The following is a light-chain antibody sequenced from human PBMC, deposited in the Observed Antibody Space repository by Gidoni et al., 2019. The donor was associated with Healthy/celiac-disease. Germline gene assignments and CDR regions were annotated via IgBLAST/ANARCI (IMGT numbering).Light chain of an antibody. Sequence: EIVLTQSPATLSLSPGERATLSCRASQRVSSYLFWYQQKPGQAPRLLIYDASNRATGIPARYSGSGSGTDFTLTISRLEPEDFSVYYCQQRSNWPTLTFGGGTKVEIK. CDR2: DAS. CDR1: QRVSSY. CDR3: QQRSNWPTLT. V-gene: IGKV3-11*01. J-gene: IGKJ4*01.